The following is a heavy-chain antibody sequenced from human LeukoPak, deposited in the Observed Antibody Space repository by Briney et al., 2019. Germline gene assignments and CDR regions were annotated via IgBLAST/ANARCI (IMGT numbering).Heavy chain of an antibody. CDR2: IYYSGST. D-gene: IGHD3-22*01. V-gene: IGHV4-31*03. Sequence: SETLSLTCTVSGGSISSGAYYWSWIRQHPGKGLEWIGYIYYSGSTYYNPSLKSRVTISVDTSKNQFSLKLSSVTAADTAVYYCARVFITYYYDSSGPFDYWGQGTLVPVSS. J-gene: IGHJ4*02. CDR1: GGSISSGAYY. CDR3: ARVFITYYYDSSGPFDY.